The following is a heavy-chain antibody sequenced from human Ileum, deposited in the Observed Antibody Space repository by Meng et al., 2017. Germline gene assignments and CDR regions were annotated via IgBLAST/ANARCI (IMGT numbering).Heavy chain of an antibody. D-gene: IGHD1-26*01. Sequence: QVRRVEPGGGLAKLGGSLRLSCSASGITFSDYYMSWIRQAPGKGLEWVSYISNSGSNIYYVDSVKGRFTISRDNAKNSLYLQMNSLRAEDTAVYYCATLSYSSLGYWGQGTLVTVSS. CDR2: ISNSGSNI. J-gene: IGHJ4*02. V-gene: IGHV3-11*01. CDR3: ATLSYSSLGY. CDR1: GITFSDYY.